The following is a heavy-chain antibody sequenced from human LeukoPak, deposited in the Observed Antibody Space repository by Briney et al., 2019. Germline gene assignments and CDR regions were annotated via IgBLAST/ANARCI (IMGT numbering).Heavy chain of an antibody. CDR1: GFTFSSYS. CDR2: ISSSSSYI. Sequence: GSLRLSCAASGFTFSSYSMNWVRQAPGKGLEWVSSISSSSSYIYYADSVKGRFTISRDNAKNSLYLQMNSLRAEDTAVYYCARDGSSWYKNYYYGMDVWGQGTTVTVSS. CDR3: ARDGSSWYKNYYYGMDV. D-gene: IGHD6-13*01. J-gene: IGHJ6*02. V-gene: IGHV3-21*01.